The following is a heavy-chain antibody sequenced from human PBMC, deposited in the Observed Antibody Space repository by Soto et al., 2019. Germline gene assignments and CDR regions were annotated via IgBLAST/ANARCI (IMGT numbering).Heavy chain of an antibody. J-gene: IGHJ5*02. CDR1: GDSISSYY. D-gene: IGHD2-15*01. V-gene: IGHV4-59*13. CDR3: AIVVESPVCFDP. Sequence: QVQLQESGPGLVKPSETMSLTCTVSGDSISSYYWSWIRQPPGTGLEWVGYISSTGRSIFNPSLESPATIPLDTPNNQISLIRNSATVADTSVYYCAIVVESPVCFDPWGRGTLVTVSS. CDR2: ISSTGRS.